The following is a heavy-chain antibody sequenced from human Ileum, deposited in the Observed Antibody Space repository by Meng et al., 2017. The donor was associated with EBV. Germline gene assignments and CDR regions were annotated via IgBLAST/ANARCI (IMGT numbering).Heavy chain of an antibody. CDR2: IYWDDDK. Sequence: QITLKESGPTLVKPTQTLTLTCTFSGFSLSTREVGGGWIRQPPGKALEWLAVIYWDDDKRYSPSLKSRLTITKDTSKNQVVLTLTNMDPVDTATYYCALFTRSWFDPWGQGTLVTVSS. CDR1: GFSLSTREVG. CDR3: ALFTRSWFDP. D-gene: IGHD2-2*01. V-gene: IGHV2-5*02. J-gene: IGHJ5*02.